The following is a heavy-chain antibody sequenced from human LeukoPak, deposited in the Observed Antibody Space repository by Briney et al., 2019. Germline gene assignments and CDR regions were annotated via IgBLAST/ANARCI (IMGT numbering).Heavy chain of an antibody. CDR1: GFTFSSHA. J-gene: IGHJ4*02. V-gene: IGHV3-23*01. Sequence: GGSLRLSCAASGFTFSSHAMSWVRRAPGKGLEWVSGLIENGATTYYADSVKGRFTISRDNSKNTLYLQMNSLRAEDTAVYYCANEFRYGPFDYWGQGTLVTVSS. CDR3: ANEFRYGPFDY. CDR2: LIENGATT. D-gene: IGHD3-10*01.